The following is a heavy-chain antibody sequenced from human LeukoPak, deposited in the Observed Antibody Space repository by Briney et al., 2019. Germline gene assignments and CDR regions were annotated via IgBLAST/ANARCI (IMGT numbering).Heavy chain of an antibody. D-gene: IGHD6-13*01. J-gene: IGHJ6*03. V-gene: IGHV4-30-4*07. Sequence: SETLSLTCAVSGGSISSGGYSWSWIRQPPGKGLEWIGYIYYSGSTYYNPSLKSRVTISVDTSKNQFSLKLSSVTAADTAVYYCARVRHSSSWYGYYYYYMDVWGKGTTVTVSS. CDR2: IYYSGST. CDR1: GGSISSGGYS. CDR3: ARVRHSSSWYGYYYYYMDV.